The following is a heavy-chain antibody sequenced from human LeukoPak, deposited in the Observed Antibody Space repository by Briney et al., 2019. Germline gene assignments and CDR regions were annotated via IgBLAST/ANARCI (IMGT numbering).Heavy chain of an antibody. J-gene: IGHJ4*02. D-gene: IGHD3-10*01. CDR2: MNPKSGNT. CDR3: ARRSGIYYFDS. Sequence: ASVKVSCKASGYAFTSYGISWVRQAPGQGLEWMGWMNPKSGNTAYAQKFKGRVTMTRNTSITTAYMELSSLRSEDTAVYYCARRSGIYYFDSWGQGTLLSV. V-gene: IGHV1-8*02. CDR1: GYAFTSYG.